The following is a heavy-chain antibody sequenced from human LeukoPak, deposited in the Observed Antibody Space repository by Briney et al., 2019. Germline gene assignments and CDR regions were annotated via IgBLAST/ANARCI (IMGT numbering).Heavy chain of an antibody. CDR2: ISWNSGSI. V-gene: IGHV3-9*03. CDR3: AKDVAAAANDAFDI. J-gene: IGHJ3*02. D-gene: IGHD6-13*01. Sequence: GGPLRLSCAASGFTFSSYSMNWVRQAPGKGLEWVSGISWNSGSIGYADSVKGRFTISRDNAKNSLYLQMNSLRAEDMALYYCAKDVAAAANDAFDIWGQGTMVTVSS. CDR1: GFTFSSYS.